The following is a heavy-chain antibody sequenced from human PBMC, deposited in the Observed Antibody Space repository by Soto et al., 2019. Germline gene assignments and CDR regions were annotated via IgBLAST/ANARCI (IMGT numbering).Heavy chain of an antibody. CDR2: ISWNGAAT. V-gene: IGHV3-9*01. D-gene: IGHD3-10*01. CDR3: ANLPLYGSGFDC. J-gene: IGHJ4*02. Sequence: EVQLVESGGGLVQPGGSLSLSCAASGFTFDDYAIHWVRQAPGKGLEWVSGISWNGAATGYMNSVKGRFSISRDNTKNTLYLQMNSLRSEDTAVYYCANLPLYGSGFDCWGQGTLVTVSS. CDR1: GFTFDDYA.